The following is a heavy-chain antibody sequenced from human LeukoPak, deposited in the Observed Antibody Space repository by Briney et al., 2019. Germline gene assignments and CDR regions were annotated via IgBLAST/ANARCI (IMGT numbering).Heavy chain of an antibody. CDR1: GGSISSYY. V-gene: IGHV4-59*08. CDR3: ARHSQVAAAGTSVDY. Sequence: SETLSLTCTVSGGSISSYYWSWIRQPPGKGLEWIGYIYYSGSTNYNPSLKSRVTISVDTSKNQFSLKLSSVTAADTAVYYCARHSQVAAAGTSVDYWGQGTLVTVSS. CDR2: IYYSGST. J-gene: IGHJ4*02. D-gene: IGHD6-13*01.